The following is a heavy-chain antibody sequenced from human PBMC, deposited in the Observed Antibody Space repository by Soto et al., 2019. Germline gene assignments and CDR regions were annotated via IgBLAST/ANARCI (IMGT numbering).Heavy chain of an antibody. J-gene: IGHJ6*02. CDR3: ARDARGTRGFDEMDI. CDR1: GYIFTGYH. D-gene: IGHD3-9*01. CDR2: INPNSGDT. Sequence: ASVKVSCKASGYIFTGYHIHCVRQAPGRGLEWMGWINPNSGDTEYAQNFQGRVTMTRDTSFNLVYMEMSGLTSDDTAVYYCARDARGTRGFDEMDIWGQGTTVTVS. V-gene: IGHV1-2*02.